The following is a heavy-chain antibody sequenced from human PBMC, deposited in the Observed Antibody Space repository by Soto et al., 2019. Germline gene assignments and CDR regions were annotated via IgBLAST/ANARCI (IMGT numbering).Heavy chain of an antibody. D-gene: IGHD6-6*01. J-gene: IGHJ4*01. CDR2: IYYSGST. Sequence: SETLSLTGTVSCGSIIDFYWIWIRQPPGKGLEWIGYIYYSGSTNYNPSLKSRVTISVDTSKNQFSLNLRSMSPADTAVYYCARVGGLAARTFDYWGQGTLVTVSS. CDR3: ARVGGLAARTFDY. CDR1: CGSIIDFY. V-gene: IGHV4-59*01.